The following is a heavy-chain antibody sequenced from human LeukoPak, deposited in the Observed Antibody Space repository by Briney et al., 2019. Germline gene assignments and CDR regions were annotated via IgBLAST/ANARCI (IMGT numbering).Heavy chain of an antibody. CDR2: INPSGGST. Sequence: ASVKVSCKASGYTFTSYYMHWVRQAPGQGLEWMGIINPSGGSTSYAQKFQGRVTMTRDTSTSTVYMEVSSLRSEDTAVYYCARGTANFWSGYSSHFDYWGQGTLVTVSS. CDR1: GYTFTSYY. J-gene: IGHJ4*02. V-gene: IGHV1-46*01. CDR3: ARGTANFWSGYSSHFDY. D-gene: IGHD3-3*01.